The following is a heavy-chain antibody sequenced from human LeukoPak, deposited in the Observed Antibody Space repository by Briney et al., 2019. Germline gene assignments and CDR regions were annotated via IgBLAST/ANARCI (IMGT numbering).Heavy chain of an antibody. CDR1: GGSFSGYY. Sequence: SETLSLTCAVYGGSFSGYYWSWIRQPPGKGLEWIGSIYYSGSTYYNPSLKSRVTISVDTSKNQFSLKLSSVTAADTAVYYCARDREEDFDYWGQGTLVTVSS. V-gene: IGHV4-34*01. CDR3: ARDREEDFDY. CDR2: IYYSGST. J-gene: IGHJ4*02.